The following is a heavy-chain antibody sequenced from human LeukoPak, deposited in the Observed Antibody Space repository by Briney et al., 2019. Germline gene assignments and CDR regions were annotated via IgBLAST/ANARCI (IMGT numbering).Heavy chain of an antibody. CDR1: GGSFSGYY. CDR2: INHSGST. CDR3: ARALMTTDDY. J-gene: IGHJ4*02. V-gene: IGHV4-34*01. Sequence: PSETLSLTCAVYGGSFSGYYWSWIRQPPGKGLEWIGEINHSGSTNYNPSLKSRVTISVDTSRNQFSLKLSSVTAADTAVYYCARALMTTDDYWGQGTLVTVSS. D-gene: IGHD4-17*01.